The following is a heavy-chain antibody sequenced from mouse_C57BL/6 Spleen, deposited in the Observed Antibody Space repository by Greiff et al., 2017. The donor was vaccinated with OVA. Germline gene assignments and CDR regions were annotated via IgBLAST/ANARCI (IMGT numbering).Heavy chain of an antibody. CDR3: ARDLFITTVVATPFAY. CDR2: INPSSGYT. D-gene: IGHD1-1*01. J-gene: IGHJ3*01. Sequence: VKLQESGAELAKPGASVKLSCKASGYTFTSYWMHWVKQRPGQGLAWIGYINPSSGYTKYNQKFKDKATLTADKSSSTAYMQLSSLTYEDSAVYYCARDLFITTVVATPFAYWGQGTLVTVSA. CDR1: GYTFTSYW. V-gene: IGHV1-7*01.